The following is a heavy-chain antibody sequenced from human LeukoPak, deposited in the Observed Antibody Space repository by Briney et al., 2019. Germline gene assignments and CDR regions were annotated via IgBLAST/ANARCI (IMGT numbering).Heavy chain of an antibody. J-gene: IGHJ4*02. CDR2: ISAYNGNT. CDR3: ARGEYYDFWSGYYRDFDY. V-gene: IGHV1-18*01. D-gene: IGHD3-3*01. Sequence: ASVKVSCKASGYTFTSYGISSVRQAPGQGLEWIGWISAYNGNTNYAQKLQRRVTMTTDPSTSTAYMELRSLRSDDTAVYYCARGEYYDFWSGYYRDFDYWGEGTLVTVSS. CDR1: GYTFTSYG.